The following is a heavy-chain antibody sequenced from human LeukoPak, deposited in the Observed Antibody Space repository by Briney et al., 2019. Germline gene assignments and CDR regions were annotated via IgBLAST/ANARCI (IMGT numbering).Heavy chain of an antibody. Sequence: GSSVKVSCKASGGTFSSYAISWVRQAPGQGLEWMGRIIPIFGTANYAQKFQGRVTITADESTSTAYMELSSLRSEDTAVYYCAREVDFWSGYYNSYNWFDPWGQGTLVTVSS. CDR3: AREVDFWSGYYNSYNWFDP. J-gene: IGHJ5*02. D-gene: IGHD3-3*01. CDR2: IIPIFGTA. V-gene: IGHV1-69*15. CDR1: GGTFSSYA.